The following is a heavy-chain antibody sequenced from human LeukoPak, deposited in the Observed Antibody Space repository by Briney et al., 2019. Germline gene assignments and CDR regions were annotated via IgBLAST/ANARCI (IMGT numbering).Heavy chain of an antibody. D-gene: IGHD3-3*01. CDR1: GFTFSSYG. V-gene: IGHV3-30*02. Sequence: GGSLRLSCAASGFTFSSYGMHWVRQAPGKGLEWVAFIQYDGSNKYYADSVKGRFTISRDNSKNTLYLQMNSLRAEDTAVYYCAKDYYDFWSGYYATFFDYWGQGTLVTVSS. CDR3: AKDYYDFWSGYYATFFDY. CDR2: IQYDGSNK. J-gene: IGHJ4*02.